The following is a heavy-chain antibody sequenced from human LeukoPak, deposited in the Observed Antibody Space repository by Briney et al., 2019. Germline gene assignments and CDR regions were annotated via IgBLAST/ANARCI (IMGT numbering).Heavy chain of an antibody. J-gene: IGHJ4*02. D-gene: IGHD5-18*01. CDR3: ARQVYNYPSTPYYFDY. CDR2: IYHSGST. CDR1: GYSISSGYY. V-gene: IGHV4-38-2*02. Sequence: SETLSLTCTVSGYSISSGYYWGWIRQPPGKGLEWIGSIYHSGSTYYNPSLKSRVTISVETSKNQFSLKLSSVTAADTAVYYCARQVYNYPSTPYYFDYWGQGTLVTVSS.